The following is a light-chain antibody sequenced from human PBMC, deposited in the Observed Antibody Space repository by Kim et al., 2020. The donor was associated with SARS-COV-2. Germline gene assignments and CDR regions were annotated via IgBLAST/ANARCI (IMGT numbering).Light chain of an antibody. Sequence: DIQMTQSPSSLSASVGDRVTITCRASQDISNYLAWFQLKPGKAPKLLIYAESALQPGVPSRFSGSGSGTDFTLTVTSLQPEDVATYYSQKCDSAPWTFGQGTKVDIK. CDR2: AES. J-gene: IGKJ1*01. CDR3: QKCDSAPWT. CDR1: QDISNY. V-gene: IGKV1-27*01.